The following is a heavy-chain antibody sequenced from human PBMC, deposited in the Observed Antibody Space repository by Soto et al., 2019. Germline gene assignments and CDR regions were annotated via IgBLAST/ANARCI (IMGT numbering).Heavy chain of an antibody. CDR2: INGGDGPT. CDR1: GFTFRRYT. Sequence: DVPLLESGGDLVQPGGSLRLSCAASGFTFRRYTMSWVRQVPGKGLEWVSGINGGDGPTYYAKSVKGRFTLSRDNSQNTLYLQMNNLRAEDTAIYYCAKDKVPDGAWDFDYWGQGTLVTVSS. V-gene: IGHV3-23*01. CDR3: AKDKVPDGAWDFDY. D-gene: IGHD2-2*01. J-gene: IGHJ4*02.